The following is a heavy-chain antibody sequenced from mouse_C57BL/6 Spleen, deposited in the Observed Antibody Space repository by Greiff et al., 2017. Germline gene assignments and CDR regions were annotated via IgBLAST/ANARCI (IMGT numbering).Heavy chain of an antibody. Sequence: EVQGVESGEGLVKPGGSLKLSCAASGFTFSSYAMSWVRQTPEKRLEWVAYISSGGDYIYYADTVKGRFTISRDNARNTLYLQMSSLKSEDTAMYYCTRDSPGYYFDYWGQGTTLTVSS. J-gene: IGHJ2*01. V-gene: IGHV5-9-1*02. CDR3: TRDSPGYYFDY. D-gene: IGHD4-1*01. CDR1: GFTFSSYA. CDR2: ISSGGDYI.